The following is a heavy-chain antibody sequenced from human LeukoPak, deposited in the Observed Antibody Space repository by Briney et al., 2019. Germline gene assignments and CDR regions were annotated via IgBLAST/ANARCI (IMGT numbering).Heavy chain of an antibody. J-gene: IGHJ4*02. CDR2: ISSSGGYI. CDR3: ARLRDTVTSASDY. D-gene: IGHD4-17*01. Sequence: PGGSLTLSCAPSGLIINSYSMTWVRQAPGKGLEWVSTISSSGGYIYYADSVKGRFTISRDTAKNSLYLQMNSLRVEDTAVYNCARLRDTVTSASDYWGQGTLVTVSS. V-gene: IGHV3-21*01. CDR1: GLIINSYS.